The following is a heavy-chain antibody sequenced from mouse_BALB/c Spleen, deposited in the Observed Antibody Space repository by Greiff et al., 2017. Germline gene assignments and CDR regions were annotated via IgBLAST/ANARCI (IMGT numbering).Heavy chain of an antibody. Sequence: VKLMESGPGLVQPSQSLSITCTVSGFSLTSYGVHWVRQSPGKGLEWLGVIWSGGSTDYNAAFISRLSISKDNSKSQVFFKMNSLQANDTAIYYCARNKIIPFITTVVATEWYFDVWGAGTTVTVSS. CDR3: ARNKIIPFITTVVATEWYFDV. CDR2: IWSGGST. CDR1: GFSLTSYG. J-gene: IGHJ1*01. V-gene: IGHV2-2*02. D-gene: IGHD1-1*01.